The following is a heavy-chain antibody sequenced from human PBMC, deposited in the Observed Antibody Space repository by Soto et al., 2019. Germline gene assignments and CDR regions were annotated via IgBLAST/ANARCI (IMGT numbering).Heavy chain of an antibody. CDR1: GGSISSYY. CDR3: ARRYGGSIDC. V-gene: IGHV4-59*08. D-gene: IGHD2-15*01. J-gene: IGHJ4*02. Sequence: QVQLQESGPVLVKPSETLSLTCTVSGGSISSYYWCWIRKPPGKGLEWIGYIDYSGSTNYNHSLKSRVTISVDTSKNQFSLKLSSVTAADTAVYYCARRYGGSIDCWGQGTLVTVSS. CDR2: IDYSGST.